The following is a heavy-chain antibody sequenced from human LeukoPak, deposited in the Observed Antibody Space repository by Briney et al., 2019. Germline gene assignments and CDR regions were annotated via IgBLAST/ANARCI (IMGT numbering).Heavy chain of an antibody. J-gene: IGHJ5*02. V-gene: IGHV4-34*01. Sequence: SETLSLTCAVYGGSFSGYYWSWIRQPPGKGLEWIGEINHSGSTNYNPSLKSRVTIPVDTSKNQFSLKLSSVTAADTAVYYCARVGIEQQLVRGWFDPWGQGTLVTVSS. CDR3: ARVGIEQQLVRGWFDP. CDR2: INHSGST. CDR1: GGSFSGYY. D-gene: IGHD6-13*01.